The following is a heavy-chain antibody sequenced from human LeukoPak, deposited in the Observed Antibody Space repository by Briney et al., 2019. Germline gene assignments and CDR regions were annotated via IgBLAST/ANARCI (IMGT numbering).Heavy chain of an antibody. Sequence: ASVKVSCKASGYTFTSYYMHWVRQAPGQGLEWMGIINPSGGSTTYAQKFQGRVTMTRDMSTSTVYMELSSLRSDDTAVYYCARERVGALFDYWGQGTLVTVSS. CDR1: GYTFTSYY. J-gene: IGHJ4*02. D-gene: IGHD1-26*01. V-gene: IGHV1-46*01. CDR3: ARERVGALFDY. CDR2: INPSGGST.